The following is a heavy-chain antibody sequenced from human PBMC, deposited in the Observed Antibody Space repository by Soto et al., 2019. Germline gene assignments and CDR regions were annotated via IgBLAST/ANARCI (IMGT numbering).Heavy chain of an antibody. CDR1: GFTFSSYA. D-gene: IGHD1-1*01. V-gene: IGHV3-23*01. Sequence: EVQVLESGGGLVQPGGSLRLSCAASGFTFSSYAMSWVRWGPGQGLEWVSAISGSGSNPYYAGSVKGRFTISRDNSKNTLYLQMNILRAEDTALYYCAKTASTTIRDGFDHWGQGTLVTVSS. J-gene: IGHJ4*02. CDR2: ISGSGSNP. CDR3: AKTASTTIRDGFDH.